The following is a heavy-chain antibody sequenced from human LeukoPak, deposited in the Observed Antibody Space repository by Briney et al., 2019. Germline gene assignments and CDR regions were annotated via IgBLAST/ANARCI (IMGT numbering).Heavy chain of an antibody. J-gene: IGHJ6*02. D-gene: IGHD2-2*01. CDR2: IYPGDSDT. CDR1: GYTFTSHW. CDR3: ARLGYCSSASCYYGMDV. Sequence: HGESLKISCKGSGYTFTSHWIGWVRQMPGKGLEWMGIIYPGDSDTRYSPSFQGQVTISADKSISTAYLQWGGLKTSDTAIYYCARLGYCSSASCYYGMDVWGQGSMVTVSS. V-gene: IGHV5-51*01.